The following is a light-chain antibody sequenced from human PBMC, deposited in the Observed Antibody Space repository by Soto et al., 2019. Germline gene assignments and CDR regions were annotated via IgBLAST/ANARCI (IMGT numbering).Light chain of an antibody. CDR2: DND. CDR3: GTWDRSLSVYV. J-gene: IGLJ1*01. CDR1: SSNIGKSF. V-gene: IGLV1-51*01. Sequence: QSVLTQPPSVSAAPGQKVTISCSGSSSNIGKSFVSRYQRLPATVPKLLIYDNDQRPSGIPDRFSGSKSGTSATLVITGLQTGDEADYYCGTWDRSLSVYVFGFGTKVTVL.